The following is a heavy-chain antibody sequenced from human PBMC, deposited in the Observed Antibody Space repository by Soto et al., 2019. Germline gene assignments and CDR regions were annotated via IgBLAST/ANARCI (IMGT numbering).Heavy chain of an antibody. J-gene: IGHJ4*02. D-gene: IGHD4-17*01. Sequence: ASVKVSCKASGYTFTSYYMHWVRQAPGQGLEWMGIINPSGGSTSYAQKFQGRVTMTRDTSTSTVYKELSSLRSEDTAVYYCARDYGDYYFDYWGQGTLVTVSS. CDR1: GYTFTSYY. CDR2: INPSGGST. CDR3: ARDYGDYYFDY. V-gene: IGHV1-46*03.